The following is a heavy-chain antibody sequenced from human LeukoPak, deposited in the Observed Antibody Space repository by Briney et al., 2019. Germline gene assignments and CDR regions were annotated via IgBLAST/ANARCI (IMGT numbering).Heavy chain of an antibody. D-gene: IGHD3-22*01. Sequence: GGSLRLSCAASGFTFSSYSMNWVRQAPGKGLEWVSSISSSSSYIYYADSVKGRFTISRDNAKNSLYLQMNSQRAEDTAVYYCARPMYYYDSSGYGYDYWGQGTLVTVSS. CDR1: GFTFSSYS. J-gene: IGHJ4*02. V-gene: IGHV3-21*01. CDR3: ARPMYYYDSSGYGYDY. CDR2: ISSSSSYI.